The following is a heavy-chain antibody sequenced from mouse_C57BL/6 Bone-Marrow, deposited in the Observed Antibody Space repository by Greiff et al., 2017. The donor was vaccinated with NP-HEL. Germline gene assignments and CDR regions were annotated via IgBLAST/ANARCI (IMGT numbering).Heavy chain of an antibody. Sequence: VMLVESGAELARPGASVKLSCKASGYTFTSYGISWVKQRTGQGLEWIGEIYPRSGNTYYNEKFKGKATLTADKSSSTAYMELRSLTSEDSAVYFCARYYYGSSYDYFDYWGQGTTLTVSS. CDR3: ARYYYGSSYDYFDY. J-gene: IGHJ2*01. CDR1: GYTFTSYG. CDR2: IYPRSGNT. D-gene: IGHD1-1*01. V-gene: IGHV1-81*01.